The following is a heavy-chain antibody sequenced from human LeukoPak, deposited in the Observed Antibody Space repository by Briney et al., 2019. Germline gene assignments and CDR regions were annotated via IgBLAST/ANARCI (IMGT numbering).Heavy chain of an antibody. J-gene: IGHJ4*02. CDR3: AKRTSTETTPDY. CDR1: GLTFTNYV. Sequence: GGSLRLSCAASGLTFTNYVMIWVRQAPGKGLEWVSGLSATGLSTYYADSVKGRFTISRDNSKSTLFLQMDGLRAEDTAIYYCAKRTSTETTPDYWGQGALVTVSS. V-gene: IGHV3-23*01. CDR2: LSATGLST. D-gene: IGHD4-17*01.